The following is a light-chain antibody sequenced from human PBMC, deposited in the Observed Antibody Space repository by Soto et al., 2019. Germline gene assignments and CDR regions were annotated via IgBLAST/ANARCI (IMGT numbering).Light chain of an antibody. CDR2: DAS. V-gene: IGKV3-11*01. CDR1: QSVSNY. Sequence: DIVLTQSPATLSLSPGERATRCCWASQSVSNYLVWYQHKPGQAPRLLIHDASNRVTGIPARFSGSGSATDFTLTISSLEPEDFAVYYCQHRSNWEVTFGQGTRLEIK. J-gene: IGKJ5*01. CDR3: QHRSNWEVT.